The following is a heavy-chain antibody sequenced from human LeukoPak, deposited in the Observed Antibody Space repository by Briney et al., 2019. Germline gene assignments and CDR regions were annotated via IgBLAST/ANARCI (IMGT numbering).Heavy chain of an antibody. J-gene: IGHJ4*02. CDR2: ISGSGDST. V-gene: IGHV3-23*01. Sequence: GGSLRLSCAASGFTFSSFAMSWVRQAPGKGLEWVSAISGSGDSTYYADSVKGRFTISRDNSKNTLYLQMNSLRAEDTAVYYCAKDQSSGYYLYYFDYWGQGTLVTVSS. CDR3: AKDQSSGYYLYYFDY. CDR1: GFTFSSFA. D-gene: IGHD3-22*01.